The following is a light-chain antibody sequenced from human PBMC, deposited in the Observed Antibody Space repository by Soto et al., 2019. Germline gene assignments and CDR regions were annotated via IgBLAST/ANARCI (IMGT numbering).Light chain of an antibody. Sequence: QSALTQPASVSGSPGQSIAISCTGTSSDVGAYNYVSWYQHHPGKAPELLLYDVSNRPSGVSDRFSGSRSGNTASLTISALQAEDEADYYCCSYAGSNTNYVFGTGTKVTVL. CDR3: CSYAGSNTNYV. V-gene: IGLV2-14*03. CDR1: SSDVGAYNY. CDR2: DVS. J-gene: IGLJ1*01.